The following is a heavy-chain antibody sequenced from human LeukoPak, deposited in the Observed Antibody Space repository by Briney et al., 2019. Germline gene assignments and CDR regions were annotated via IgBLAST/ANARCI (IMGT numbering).Heavy chain of an antibody. V-gene: IGHV3-23*01. Sequence: PWGSLRLSCAASGFTFSSYAMSWVSQAPGKGLEWVSAISGSGGSTYYADSVKGRFTISRDNSKNTLYLQMNSLRAEDTAVYYCAKDGIYSSSWSPHFDYWGQGTLVTVSS. CDR1: GFTFSSYA. CDR3: AKDGIYSSSWSPHFDY. J-gene: IGHJ4*02. CDR2: ISGSGGST. D-gene: IGHD6-13*01.